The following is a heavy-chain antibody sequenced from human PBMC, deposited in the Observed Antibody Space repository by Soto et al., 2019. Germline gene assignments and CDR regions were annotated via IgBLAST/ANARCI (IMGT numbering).Heavy chain of an antibody. V-gene: IGHV3-21*01. CDR1: GFTFSNYF. Sequence: GGSLRLSCAASGFTFSNYFMTWVRQTPEKGLEWVSSISSSSSYIYYADSVKGRFTISRDNAKNSLYLQMNSLRAEDTAVYYCARDHPLHFDYWGQGTLVTVSS. CDR3: ARDHPLHFDY. CDR2: ISSSSSYI. J-gene: IGHJ4*02.